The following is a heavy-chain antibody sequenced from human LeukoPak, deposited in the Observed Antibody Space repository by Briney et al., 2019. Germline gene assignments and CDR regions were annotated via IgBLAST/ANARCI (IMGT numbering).Heavy chain of an antibody. CDR3: ALDCCTGSRFGH. V-gene: IGHV3-53*01. D-gene: IGHD2-8*02. CDR2: IYSGGST. CDR1: GFTVSSNY. J-gene: IGHJ4*02. Sequence: GGSLRLSCAVSGFTVSSNYMGWVRQAPGKGLEWISAIYSGGSTYYADSVKGRFTISRDNSKNTLYLQMNSLTAEDMAVYYCALDCCTGSRFGHWGQGTLVTVSS.